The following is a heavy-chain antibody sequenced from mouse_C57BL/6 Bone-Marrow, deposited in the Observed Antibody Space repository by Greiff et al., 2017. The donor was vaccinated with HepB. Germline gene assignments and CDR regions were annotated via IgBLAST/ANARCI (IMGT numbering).Heavy chain of an antibody. CDR2: INPSTGGT. CDR1: GYSFTGYY. CDR3: ARRPYGNYWYFDV. V-gene: IGHV1-43*01. Sequence: EVQLQQSGPELVKPGASVKISCKASGYSFTGYYMHWVKQSSEKSLEWIGEINPSTGGTSYNQKFKGKATLTVDKSSSTAYMQLKSLTSEDSAVYYCARRPYGNYWYFDVWGTGTTVTVSS. J-gene: IGHJ1*03. D-gene: IGHD2-1*01.